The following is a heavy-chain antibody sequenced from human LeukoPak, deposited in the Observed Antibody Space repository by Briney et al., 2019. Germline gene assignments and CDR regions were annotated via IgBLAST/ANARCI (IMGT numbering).Heavy chain of an antibody. J-gene: IGHJ4*02. CDR1: GYTFTNYY. CDR3: APTNSWHYYFDY. Sequence: ASVKVSCKTSGYTFTNYYIHWVRQAPGQGLEWMGWINPNSGGTNYAEKFQGRVTMTRDTSISTAYMELSRLRSDDTAVYFCAPTNSWHYYFDYWGQGTLVTVSS. D-gene: IGHD6-13*01. V-gene: IGHV1-2*02. CDR2: INPNSGGT.